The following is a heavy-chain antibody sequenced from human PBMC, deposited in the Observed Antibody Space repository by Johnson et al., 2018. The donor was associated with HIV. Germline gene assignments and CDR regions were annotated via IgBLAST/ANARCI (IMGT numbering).Heavy chain of an antibody. V-gene: IGHV3-33*06. J-gene: IGHJ3*01. CDR2: IWYDGRTK. Sequence: QVQLVESGGGVVQPGRSLRLSCAASGFTFSSYGMHWVRQAPGKGLEWVALIWYDGRTKYYADPVKGRFTVSRDNSKNTLSLQMNSLRAEDTAVYFCAKERRDYDAFDFWGQGTMVTVSS. D-gene: IGHD4-11*01. CDR1: GFTFSSYG. CDR3: AKERRDYDAFDF.